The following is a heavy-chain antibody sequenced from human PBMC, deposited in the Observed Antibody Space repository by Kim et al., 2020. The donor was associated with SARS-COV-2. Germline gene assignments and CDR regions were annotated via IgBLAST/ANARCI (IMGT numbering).Heavy chain of an antibody. Sequence: GGSLRLSCAASGFTFSSYAMAWVRQAPGKGLECVSIITFNGANAYYVGSVKGRFTISRDNSKNTLYLQMNGLRAEDTAVYYCAQNWNLDCWGQGTLAT. V-gene: IGHV3-23*01. J-gene: IGHJ4*02. CDR3: AQNWNLDC. CDR2: ITFNGANA. CDR1: GFTFSSYA. D-gene: IGHD1-1*01.